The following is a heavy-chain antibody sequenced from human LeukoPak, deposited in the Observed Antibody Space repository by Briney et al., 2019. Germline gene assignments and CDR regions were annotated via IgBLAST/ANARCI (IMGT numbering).Heavy chain of an antibody. CDR1: GFTLRSYA. D-gene: IGHD3-10*01. CDR3: AKQLDSGNFYPTGDDY. V-gene: IGHV3-23*01. Sequence: PGGSLRFSFTASGFTLRSYATSWVRQAPGKGLEWVSAISASGADTYYADSVKGRFTISRDTPKNTVYLQMNSLRDEDTAVYYCAKQLDSGNFYPTGDDYWGQGTLVTVSS. J-gene: IGHJ4*02. CDR2: ISASGADT.